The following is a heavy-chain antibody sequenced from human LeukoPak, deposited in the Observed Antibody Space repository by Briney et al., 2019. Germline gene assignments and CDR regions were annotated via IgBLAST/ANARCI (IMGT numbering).Heavy chain of an antibody. V-gene: IGHV1-2*02. CDR3: ARAGGCSSTSCYGGYYYMDV. J-gene: IGHJ6*03. CDR2: INPNSGGT. Sequence: ASVRVSCKASGYTFTGYYMHWVRQAPGQGLEWMGWINPNSGGTNYAQKFQGRVTITRNTSISTAYMELSRLRSDDTAVYYCARAGGCSSTSCYGGYYYMDVWGKGTTVTVSS. CDR1: GYTFTGYY. D-gene: IGHD2-2*01.